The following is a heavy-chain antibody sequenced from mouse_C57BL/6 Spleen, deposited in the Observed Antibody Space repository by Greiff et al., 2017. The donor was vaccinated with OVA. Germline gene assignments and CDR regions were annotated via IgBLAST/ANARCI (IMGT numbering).Heavy chain of an antibody. CDR2: ISSGGDYI. V-gene: IGHV5-9-1*02. Sequence: EVKLVESGEGLVKPGGSLKLSCAASGFTFSSYAMSWVRQTPEKRLEWVAYISSGGDYIYYADTVKGRFTISRDNARNTLYLQMSSLKSEDTAMYYCTREGDITTVVAFDYWGQGTTLTVSP. J-gene: IGHJ2*01. CDR3: TREGDITTVVAFDY. CDR1: GFTFSSYA. D-gene: IGHD1-1*01.